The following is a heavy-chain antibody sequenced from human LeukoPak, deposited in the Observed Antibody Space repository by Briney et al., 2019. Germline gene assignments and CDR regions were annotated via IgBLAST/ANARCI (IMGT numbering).Heavy chain of an antibody. D-gene: IGHD6-19*01. Sequence: GGSLRLSCAASGFTFSDHWMPWVRQVPGKGLLWVARMNSDGTTTNYADSVKGRFTISRDNAENTLFLQMNSLGADDTAVYYCARAGWYRFDYWGQGTLVTVSS. CDR2: MNSDGTTT. CDR1: GFTFSDHW. V-gene: IGHV3-74*01. J-gene: IGHJ4*02. CDR3: ARAGWYRFDY.